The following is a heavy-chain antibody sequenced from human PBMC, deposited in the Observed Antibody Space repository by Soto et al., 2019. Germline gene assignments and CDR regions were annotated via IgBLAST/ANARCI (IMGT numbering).Heavy chain of an antibody. J-gene: IGHJ4*02. CDR3: ARDFSNSWYFFDY. CDR2: ISSGSSYI. D-gene: IGHD6-13*01. CDR1: GFTFSNYN. Sequence: PGGSLRLSCAASGFTFSNYNMNWVRQAPGKGLEWVSSISSGSSYIYYADSVRGRFTISRDNAKNSLYLQLNSLRAEDTAVYYCARDFSNSWYFFDYWGRGTLVTVSS. V-gene: IGHV3-21*01.